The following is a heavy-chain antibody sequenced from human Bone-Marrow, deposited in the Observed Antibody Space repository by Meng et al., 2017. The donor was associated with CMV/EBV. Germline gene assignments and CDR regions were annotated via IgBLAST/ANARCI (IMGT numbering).Heavy chain of an antibody. CDR2: IDWNGGRT. Sequence: GESLKISCAASEFTFHDHGMSWVRLVPGKGLEWVGGIDWNGGRTGYADSVKGRFTISRDNARNSLYLEMNSLRAEDAAFYYCARDRAVGWADGLDVWGQGTTVTVSS. V-gene: IGHV3-20*04. D-gene: IGHD6-19*01. CDR1: EFTFHDHG. CDR3: ARDRAVGWADGLDV. J-gene: IGHJ6*02.